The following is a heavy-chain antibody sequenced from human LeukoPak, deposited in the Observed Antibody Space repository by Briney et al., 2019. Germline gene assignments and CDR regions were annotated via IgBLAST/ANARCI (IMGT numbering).Heavy chain of an antibody. J-gene: IGHJ5*02. D-gene: IGHD3-10*01. Sequence: PSETLSLTCTVSGDSITSGRYYWSWIRQPAGKELEWIGRIYSSGNTDYHPYIVSLKSRVSLSLDTSKNQFFLDLTSVTAADTAVYYCARLIKGSGNYYNPHWFDPWGQGTLVTVSS. CDR3: ARLIKGSGNYYNPHWFDP. CDR1: GDSITSGRYY. V-gene: IGHV4-61*02. CDR2: IYSSGNT.